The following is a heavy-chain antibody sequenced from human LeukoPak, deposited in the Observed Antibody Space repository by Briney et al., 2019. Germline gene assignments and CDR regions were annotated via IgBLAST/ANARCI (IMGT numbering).Heavy chain of an antibody. CDR2: IYYSGST. D-gene: IGHD6-13*01. Sequence: PSETLSLTCTVSGGSISSYYWSWIRQPPGKGLEWIGYIYYSGSTNYNPSLKSRVTISVDTSKNQFSLKLSSVTAADTAVYYCARDSSSSSAYNWFDPWGQGTLVTVSS. CDR1: GGSISSYY. J-gene: IGHJ5*02. CDR3: ARDSSSSSAYNWFDP. V-gene: IGHV4-59*01.